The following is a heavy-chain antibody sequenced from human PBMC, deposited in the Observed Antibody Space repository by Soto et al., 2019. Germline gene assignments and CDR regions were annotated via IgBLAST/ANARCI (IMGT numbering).Heavy chain of an antibody. V-gene: IGHV3-33*01. CDR1: GFTFSSYG. J-gene: IGHJ4*02. Sequence: QVQLVESGGGVVQPGRSLRLSCAASGFTFSSYGMHWVRQAPGKGLEWVAFIWHDGGNKFYAESVKGRFTSSRDNSKNTRYLQMTSLSAEDTAMYYCARDGDVNTGFGKDYWGQGTLVTVSS. D-gene: IGHD3-16*01. CDR2: IWHDGGNK. CDR3: ARDGDVNTGFGKDY.